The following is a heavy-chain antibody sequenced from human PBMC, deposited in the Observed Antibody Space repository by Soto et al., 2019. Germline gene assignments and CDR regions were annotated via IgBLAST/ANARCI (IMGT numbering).Heavy chain of an antibody. CDR2: ISYDGNSK. J-gene: IGHJ5*02. Sequence: QVQLVESGGGVVQPGRSLRLSCAASGFIFSNYVMHWVRQAPGKGLEWVAVISYDGNSKHYADSVKGRFTISRDNSKSTLYVQMNSLRAEDTAVYYCARSYCGDDCALDLWGQGTLVTVSS. CDR1: GFIFSNYV. D-gene: IGHD2-21*02. CDR3: ARSYCGDDCALDL. V-gene: IGHV3-30-3*01.